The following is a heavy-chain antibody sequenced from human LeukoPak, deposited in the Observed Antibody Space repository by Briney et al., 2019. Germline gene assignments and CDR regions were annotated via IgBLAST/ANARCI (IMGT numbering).Heavy chain of an antibody. CDR1: GDSVSSNSAA. Sequence: SQTLSLTCAISGDSVSSNSAAWSWVRQSPSRGLEWLGRTYYRSKWYNDYAVSVKSRITINPDTSKNQFSLQLNSVTPEDTAVYYCARQVIVVVTYFDYWGQGTLVTVSS. CDR3: ARQVIVVVTYFDY. V-gene: IGHV6-1*01. CDR2: TYYRSKWYN. J-gene: IGHJ4*02. D-gene: IGHD3-22*01.